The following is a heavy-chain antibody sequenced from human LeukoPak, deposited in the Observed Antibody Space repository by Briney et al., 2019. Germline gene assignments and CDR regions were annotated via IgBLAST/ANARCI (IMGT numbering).Heavy chain of an antibody. D-gene: IGHD3-10*01. V-gene: IGHV4-39*01. CDR3: ARFYGSGSSFDY. Sequence: SETLPLTCTVSGGSISSSSYSWGWIRQPPGKGLEWIGSIYYSGSTYYNPSLKSRVTISVDTSKNQFSLKLSSVTAADTAVYYCARFYGSGSSFDYWGQGTLVTVSS. J-gene: IGHJ4*02. CDR2: IYYSGST. CDR1: GGSISSSSYS.